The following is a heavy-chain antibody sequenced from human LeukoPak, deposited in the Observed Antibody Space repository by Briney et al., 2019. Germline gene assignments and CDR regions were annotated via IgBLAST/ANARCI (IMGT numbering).Heavy chain of an antibody. CDR2: IIPILGIA. J-gene: IGHJ4*02. Sequence: ASVKVSCKASGGTFSSYTISWVRQAPGQGLEWMGMIIPILGIANYAQKFQGRGTITADKSKSTAYMELSSMRSEDTAVYYCAREYCSSTSCSYYFDYWGQGTLVSVSS. D-gene: IGHD2-2*01. V-gene: IGHV1-69*04. CDR3: AREYCSSTSCSYYFDY. CDR1: GGTFSSYT.